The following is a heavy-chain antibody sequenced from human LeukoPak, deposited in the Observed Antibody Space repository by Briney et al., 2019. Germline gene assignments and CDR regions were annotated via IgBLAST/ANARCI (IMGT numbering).Heavy chain of an antibody. J-gene: IGHJ4*02. D-gene: IGHD3-22*01. CDR3: AKDLGYYYDTSAGY. V-gene: IGHV3-30*02. CDR2: IRYDGSNK. CDR1: GFTFSSYA. Sequence: PGRSLRLSCAASGFTFSSYAMHWVRQAPGKGLEWVAFIRYDGSNKYYADSVKGRFTISRDNSKNTLYLQMNSLRAEDTAVYYCAKDLGYYYDTSAGYWGQGTLVTVSS.